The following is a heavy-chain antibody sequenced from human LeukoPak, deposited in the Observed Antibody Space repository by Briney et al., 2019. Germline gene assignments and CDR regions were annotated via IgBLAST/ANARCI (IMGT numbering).Heavy chain of an antibody. CDR1: GGSFSGYY. D-gene: IGHD3-10*01. Sequence: SETLSLTCAVYGGSFSGYYWSWIRQPPGKGLEWIGEINHSGSTNYNPSLKSRVTISVDKSKNQFSLQLNSVTPEDTAVYYCAREPTMVRGVIITYYYYYYMDVWGKGTTVTVSS. V-gene: IGHV4-34*01. J-gene: IGHJ6*03. CDR3: AREPTMVRGVIITYYYYYYMDV. CDR2: INHSGST.